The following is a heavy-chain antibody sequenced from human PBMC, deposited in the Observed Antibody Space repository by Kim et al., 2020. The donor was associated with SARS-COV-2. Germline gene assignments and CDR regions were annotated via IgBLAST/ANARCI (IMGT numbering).Heavy chain of an antibody. V-gene: IGHV4-39*01. J-gene: IGHJ2*01. CDR3: ARHARYHSFFCSLDL. CDR1: GGSISSSNYH. D-gene: IGHD2-2*01. CDR2: LFYGGTS. Sequence: SETLSLTCTVSGGSISSSNYHWGWVRQPPGKGLEWIGTLFYGGTSFYNPSLKSRVTMSVDSSNNHFSLMLDSVTAADTALYYCARHARYHSFFCSLDLWG.